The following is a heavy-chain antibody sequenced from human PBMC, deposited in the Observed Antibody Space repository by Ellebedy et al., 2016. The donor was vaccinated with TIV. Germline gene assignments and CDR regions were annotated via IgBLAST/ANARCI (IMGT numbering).Heavy chain of an antibody. CDR1: GGTFSINA. D-gene: IGHD4-17*01. CDR3: ARGDDGDYVGKN. J-gene: IGHJ4*02. CDR2: ITPVFNTP. Sequence: SVKVSXXVSGGTFSINAISWVRQAPGQGLEWMGGITPVFNTPNYAQKYQGRVTISADESTSTAYMELNSLRSEDTAVYFCARGDDGDYVGKNWGQGTLITVSS. V-gene: IGHV1-69*13.